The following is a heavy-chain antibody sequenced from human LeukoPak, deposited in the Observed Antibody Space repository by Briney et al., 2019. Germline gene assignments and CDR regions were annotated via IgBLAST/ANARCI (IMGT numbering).Heavy chain of an antibody. J-gene: IGHJ4*02. V-gene: IGHV3-23*01. CDR2: ISGSGGST. D-gene: IGHD3-22*01. CDR3: AKEPYDSSGYYYDY. CDR1: GFTFSSYA. Sequence: GGSLRLSCAASGFTFSSYAMSWVRQAPGKGLEWVSAISGSGGSTYYADSVKGRFTISRDNSRNTLFLQMNSLRAEDTAVYYCAKEPYDSSGYYYDYWGQGTLVTVSS.